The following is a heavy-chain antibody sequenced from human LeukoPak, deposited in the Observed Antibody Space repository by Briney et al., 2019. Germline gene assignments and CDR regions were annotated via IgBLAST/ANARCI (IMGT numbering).Heavy chain of an antibody. Sequence: SVKLSCKASGGTFTSYAISRVRQAPGQGLERMGGVFTIFGIANDAQKFHGRVKITADESTSTAYMELSTLRSEDTAVYYCARDILTYSSSWVAFDYWGQGTLVTVSS. J-gene: IGHJ4*02. D-gene: IGHD6-13*01. CDR1: GGTFTSYA. V-gene: IGHV1-69*01. CDR2: VFTIFGIA. CDR3: ARDILTYSSSWVAFDY.